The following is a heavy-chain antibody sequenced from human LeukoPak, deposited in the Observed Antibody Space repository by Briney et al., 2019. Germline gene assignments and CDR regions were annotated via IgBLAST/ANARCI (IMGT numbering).Heavy chain of an antibody. Sequence: GGSLRLSCAASGFTFSSYSMNWVRQAPGKGLEWVSSISSSSSYIYYADSVKGRFTISRDNAKNSLYLQMNSLRAEDTAVYYCARISGGSHDWFDPWGQGTLVTVSS. CDR3: ARISGGSHDWFDP. D-gene: IGHD3-16*01. CDR1: GFTFSSYS. V-gene: IGHV3-21*01. J-gene: IGHJ5*02. CDR2: ISSSSSYI.